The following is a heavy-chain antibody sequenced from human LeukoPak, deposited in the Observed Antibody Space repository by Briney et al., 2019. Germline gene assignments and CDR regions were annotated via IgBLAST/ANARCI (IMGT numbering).Heavy chain of an antibody. J-gene: IGHJ4*02. Sequence: SETLSLTCTVSGGSISSYYWNWIRQPPGKGLEWIGYIYYSGSTNYNPSLKSRVTISVDTSKNQFSLKLSSVTAADTAVCYCARRRWLQGRFDYWGQGTLVSVSS. D-gene: IGHD5-24*01. V-gene: IGHV4-59*01. CDR3: ARRRWLQGRFDY. CDR1: GGSISSYY. CDR2: IYYSGST.